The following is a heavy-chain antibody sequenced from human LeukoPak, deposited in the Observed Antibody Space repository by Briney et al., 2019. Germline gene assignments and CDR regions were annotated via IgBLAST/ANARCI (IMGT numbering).Heavy chain of an antibody. Sequence: PGGSLRLSCATSGFIFSNYAMHWVRQAPGKGLEWVLGISSHGSNTYYADSVKGRFTISRDNSKSTLYLQMDSLRAEDTALYFCARDWTVSGSYLGGPRVWGQGTLVTVSA. CDR2: ISSHGSNT. CDR1: GFIFSNYA. J-gene: IGHJ4*02. D-gene: IGHD1-26*01. CDR3: ARDWTVSGSYLGGPRV. V-gene: IGHV3-30*01.